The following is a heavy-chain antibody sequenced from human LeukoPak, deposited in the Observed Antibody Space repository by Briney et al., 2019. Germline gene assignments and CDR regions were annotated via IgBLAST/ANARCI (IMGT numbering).Heavy chain of an antibody. CDR2: ISDADGSIT. Sequence: QPGGSLRLSCAASGFTLSNYWMHWVRQAPGKGLVWVSRISDADGSITNYADSVRGRFTISRDTAKNTLYLQMSSLGAEDTAVYYCARDLSGYSDYWGRGTLVTVSS. J-gene: IGHJ4*02. D-gene: IGHD2-15*01. CDR1: GFTLSNYW. CDR3: ARDLSGYSDY. V-gene: IGHV3-74*01.